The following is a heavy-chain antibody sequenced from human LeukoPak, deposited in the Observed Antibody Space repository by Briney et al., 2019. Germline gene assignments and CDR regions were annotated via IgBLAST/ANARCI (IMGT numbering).Heavy chain of an antibody. D-gene: IGHD4-17*01. J-gene: IGHJ5*02. CDR3: ARDPHTVTTSSWFDP. Sequence: GGSLRLSCAASGFTFSSYLMSWVRQAPGKGLEWVANIKQDGSEKYYVDSAKGRFTISRDNAKNSLYLQMNSLRAEDTAVYYCARDPHTVTTSSWFDPWGQGTLVTVSS. CDR2: IKQDGSEK. V-gene: IGHV3-7*01. CDR1: GFTFSSYL.